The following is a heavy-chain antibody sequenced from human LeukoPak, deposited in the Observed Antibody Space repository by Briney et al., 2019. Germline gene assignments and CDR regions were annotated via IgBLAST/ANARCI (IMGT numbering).Heavy chain of an antibody. V-gene: IGHV3-30-3*01. CDR2: ISYDGSNK. D-gene: IGHD1-26*01. CDR3: ARAFGSYSRSYFDY. J-gene: IGHJ4*02. CDR1: GFTFSSYA. Sequence: GGSLRLSCAASGFTFSSYAMHWVRQAPGKGLEWVAVISYDGSNKYYADSVKGRFTISRDNSKNTLYLQMNSLRAEDTAVYYCARAFGSYSRSYFDYWGQGTLVTVSS.